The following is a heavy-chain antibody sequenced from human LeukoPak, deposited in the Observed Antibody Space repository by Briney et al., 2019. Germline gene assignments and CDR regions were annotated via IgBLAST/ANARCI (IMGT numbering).Heavy chain of an antibody. Sequence: GGSLRLSCSASGFTFSSYSMNWVRQAPGKGLEGVSSISSSSSYVYYADSVKGRFTISRDNAKNSLYLQMNSLRAEDTAVYYCARDLGQWLGPPLDAFDIWGQGTMVTVSS. CDR1: GFTFSSYS. V-gene: IGHV3-21*01. J-gene: IGHJ3*02. CDR3: ARDLGQWLGPPLDAFDI. CDR2: ISSSSSYV. D-gene: IGHD6-19*01.